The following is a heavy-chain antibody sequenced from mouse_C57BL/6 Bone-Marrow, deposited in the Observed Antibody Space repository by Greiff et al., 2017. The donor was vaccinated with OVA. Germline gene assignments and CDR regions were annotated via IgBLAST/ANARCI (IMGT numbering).Heavy chain of an antibody. CDR1: GFNIKDDY. Sequence: EVQLQQSGAELVRPGASVKLSCTASGFNIKDDYMHWVKQRPEQGLEWIGWIDPENGDTEYASKFQGKATITADPSSNTAYLKDSSLTDEDTAVYYCTPGPLDDWGQGTTRTVSS. CDR3: TPGPLDD. D-gene: IGHD3-1*01. V-gene: IGHV14-4*01. CDR2: IDPENGDT. J-gene: IGHJ2*01.